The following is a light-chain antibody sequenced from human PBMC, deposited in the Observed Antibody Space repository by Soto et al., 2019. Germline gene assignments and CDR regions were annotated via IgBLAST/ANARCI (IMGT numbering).Light chain of an antibody. V-gene: IGKV1-5*03. CDR2: KAS. J-gene: IGKJ1*01. Sequence: DIQMTQSPSTLSASVGDRVTITCRASQSISSWLAWYQQKPGKAPKLLIYKASSLESGGPSRFSGSGSGTEFTITISSLQPDDFATYYCQQYNSYSPATFGQGTKVEIK. CDR3: QQYNSYSPAT. CDR1: QSISSW.